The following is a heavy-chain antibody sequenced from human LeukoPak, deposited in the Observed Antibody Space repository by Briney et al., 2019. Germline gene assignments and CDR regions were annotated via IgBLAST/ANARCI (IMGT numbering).Heavy chain of an antibody. CDR3: AKRGGMYPAHYFDY. D-gene: IGHD3-16*01. V-gene: IGHV3-23*01. Sequence: GGSLRLSCAASGFTFSSYGMSWVHQDPGKGLEWVSTITSSGGSTYYADSVKGRFTISRDNSKNTLYLQMNSLRAEDTAVYYCAKRGGMYPAHYFDYWGQGTLVTVSS. CDR2: ITSSGGST. CDR1: GFTFSSYG. J-gene: IGHJ4*02.